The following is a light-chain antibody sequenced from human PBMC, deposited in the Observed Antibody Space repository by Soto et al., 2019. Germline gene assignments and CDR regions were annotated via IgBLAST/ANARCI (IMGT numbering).Light chain of an antibody. CDR1: QSVTSRY. J-gene: IGKJ4*01. V-gene: IGKV3-20*01. CDR2: CAS. Sequence: EIAWSQSPGPLYLSPEQRATLSCRVSQSVTSRYLAWYEQKSGQAPRLLIYCASSRATGIPDRFSGSGAGRDFALTISRQEPEDLAVYDCQRDGSSALTFGGATKVVTK. CDR3: QRDGSSALT.